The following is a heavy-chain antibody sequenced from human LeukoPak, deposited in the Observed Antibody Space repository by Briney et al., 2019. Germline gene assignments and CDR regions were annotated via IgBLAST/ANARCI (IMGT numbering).Heavy chain of an antibody. J-gene: IGHJ6*03. CDR2: MSPKSGNT. CDR1: GYTFTTYY. D-gene: IGHD3-16*01. CDR3: ARGVGGLGNMDV. Sequence: ASVKVSCKASGYTFTTYYMHWVRQAPGQGLEWMGWMSPKSGNTDYAQKFQGRVTMTRNTSINTAYLELSSLRSDDTAVYFCARGVGGLGNMDVWGEGTTVIVSS. V-gene: IGHV1-8*02.